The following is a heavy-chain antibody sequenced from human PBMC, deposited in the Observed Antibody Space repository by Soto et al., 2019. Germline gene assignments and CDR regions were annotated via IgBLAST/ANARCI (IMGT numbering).Heavy chain of an antibody. CDR2: IYYSGST. CDR3: ARGRSSGWYSGDAFDI. D-gene: IGHD6-19*01. J-gene: IGHJ3*02. CDR1: GGSISSYD. V-gene: IGHV4-59*01. Sequence: SATLSITCTVSGGSISSYDWSWIRQPPGKGLEWIGYIYYSGSTNYNPSLKSRVTISVDTSKNQFSLKLSSVTAADTAVYYCARGRSSGWYSGDAFDIWGQGTMVTVSS.